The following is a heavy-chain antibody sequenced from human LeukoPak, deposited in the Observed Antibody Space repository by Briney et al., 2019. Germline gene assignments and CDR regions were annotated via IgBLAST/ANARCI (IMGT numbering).Heavy chain of an antibody. J-gene: IGHJ4*02. D-gene: IGHD2-21*02. CDR2: IHPEGNEK. Sequence: GGSLRLSCTASGFTFSTYWKSWVRQAPGEGLEWVANIHPEGNEKYHVDSVKGRFTISRDNAKNSLYLQMNSLRVEDTAVYYCARGDDFSGDYWGQGTLVTVSS. CDR1: GFTFSTYW. V-gene: IGHV3-7*04. CDR3: ARGDDFSGDY.